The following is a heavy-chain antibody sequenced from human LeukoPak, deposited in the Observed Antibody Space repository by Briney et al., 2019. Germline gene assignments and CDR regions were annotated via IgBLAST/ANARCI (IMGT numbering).Heavy chain of an antibody. D-gene: IGHD4-23*01. Sequence: GGSLRLSCAASGFTFSSYWMSWVRQAPGKGLECVANIKQDGSEKFYVDSVKGRFTISRANSKNTLYLQMHSLRAEDTAVYYCAKDGPADTEARLRWPQGRAFDLWGQGTMVTVSS. CDR2: IKQDGSEK. V-gene: IGHV3-7*05. CDR3: AKDGPADTEARLRWPQGRAFDL. J-gene: IGHJ3*01. CDR1: GFTFSSYW.